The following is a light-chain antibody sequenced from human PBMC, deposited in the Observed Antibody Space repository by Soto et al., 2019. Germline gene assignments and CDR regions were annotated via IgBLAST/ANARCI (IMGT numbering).Light chain of an antibody. CDR1: SSDVGGYNY. CDR3: SSYAGSNNFV. J-gene: IGLJ1*01. CDR2: EVS. V-gene: IGLV2-8*01. Sequence: QSALTQPPSASGSPGQSFTISCTGTSSDVGGYNYVSWYQQHPGKAPKLMIYEVSKRPSGVPDRFSGSKSGNTASLTVSGLQAEDEADYYCSSYAGSNNFVFGTGTRSPS.